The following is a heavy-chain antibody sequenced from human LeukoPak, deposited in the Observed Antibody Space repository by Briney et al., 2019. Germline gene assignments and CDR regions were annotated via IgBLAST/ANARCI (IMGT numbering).Heavy chain of an antibody. V-gene: IGHV3-23*01. Sequence: GGSLSLSCVASGFPFRRYDMSWVRQAPGRGLEWVSDISGREGSIYYADSVKGPFTISRDNSKNTLFLQMNSLRAEDTAVYDCAKASVTTKDNKTAFDYWGQGTLVTVSS. CDR1: GFPFRRYD. CDR2: ISGREGSI. CDR3: AKASVTTKDNKTAFDY. D-gene: IGHD4-17*01. J-gene: IGHJ4*02.